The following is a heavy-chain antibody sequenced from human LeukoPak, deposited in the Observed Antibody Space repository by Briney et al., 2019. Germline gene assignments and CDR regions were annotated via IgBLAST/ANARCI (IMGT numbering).Heavy chain of an antibody. CDR1: GFTFSSYG. CDR2: ISYDGSNK. J-gene: IGHJ5*02. CDR3: ARDHIVGAPWS. D-gene: IGHD1-26*01. V-gene: IGHV3-30*03. Sequence: GGTLRLSCAASGFTFSSYGMHWVRQAPGKGLEWVAVISYDGSNKYYADSVKGRFTISRDNSKNTLYLQMNSLRAEDTAVYYCARDHIVGAPWSWGQGTLITVSS.